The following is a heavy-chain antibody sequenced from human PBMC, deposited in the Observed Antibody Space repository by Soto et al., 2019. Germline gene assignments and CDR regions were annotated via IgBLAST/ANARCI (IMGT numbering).Heavy chain of an antibody. CDR2: IYYSGST. V-gene: IGHV4-59*01. J-gene: IGHJ5*02. Sequence: SETLSLTCTVSGGSISSYYWSWIRQPPGKGLEWIGYIYYSGSTNYNPSLKSRVTISVDTSKNQFSLKLSSVTAADTAVYYCARERYCSGGSCYSLSLFDPWGQGSLVTVSS. CDR1: GGSISSYY. D-gene: IGHD2-15*01. CDR3: ARERYCSGGSCYSLSLFDP.